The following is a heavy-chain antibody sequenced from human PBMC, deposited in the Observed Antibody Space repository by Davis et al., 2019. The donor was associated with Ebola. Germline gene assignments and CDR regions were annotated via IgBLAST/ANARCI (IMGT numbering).Heavy chain of an antibody. Sequence: GESLKISCAASGFTGSNARMSWVRQAPGKGLEWLGRIKSKSDGGTTDYAAPVKGRFTISRDDSKNTLDLQMNSLKTEDTAVYYCTTAKPDSSSWIDNWGQGTLVIVSS. CDR3: TTAKPDSSSWIDN. D-gene: IGHD6-13*01. CDR2: IKSKSDGGTT. V-gene: IGHV3-15*01. J-gene: IGHJ4*02. CDR1: GFTGSNAR.